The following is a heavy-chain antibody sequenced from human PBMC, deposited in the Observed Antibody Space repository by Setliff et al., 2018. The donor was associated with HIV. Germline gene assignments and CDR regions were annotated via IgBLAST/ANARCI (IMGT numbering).Heavy chain of an antibody. CDR1: GFSLSTSGVG. CDR2: IYWDDDK. Sequence: SGPTLVNPTQTLTLTCTFSGFSLSTSGVGVGWIRQPPGKALEWLALIYWDDDKRYSPSLESRLTITKDTSKNQVVLTMTNMDPVDTATYYCAHSYCSSTSCHPHYYYYMDVWGKGTTVTVSS. D-gene: IGHD2-2*01. V-gene: IGHV2-5*02. CDR3: AHSYCSSTSCHPHYYYYMDV. J-gene: IGHJ6*03.